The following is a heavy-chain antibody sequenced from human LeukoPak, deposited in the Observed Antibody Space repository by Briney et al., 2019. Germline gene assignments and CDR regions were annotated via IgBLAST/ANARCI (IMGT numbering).Heavy chain of an antibody. CDR1: GVTFSNYA. J-gene: IGHJ6*02. Sequence: PGGSLRLSCAASGVTFSNYAMGWVRQAPGKGLEWVSAISAGGSSAYYADSVKGRFTISRDNSKNTLYLQINSLRAEDTAVYYCAKGGDPYTSRRTHFYSGMDVWGQGTTVTVSS. V-gene: IGHV3-23*01. CDR3: AKGGDPYTSRRTHFYSGMDV. CDR2: ISAGGSSA. D-gene: IGHD2-2*02.